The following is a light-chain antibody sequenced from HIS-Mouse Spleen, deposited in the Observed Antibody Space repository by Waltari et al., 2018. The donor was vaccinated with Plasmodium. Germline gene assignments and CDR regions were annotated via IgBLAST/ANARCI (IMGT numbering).Light chain of an antibody. CDR2: GAS. V-gene: IGKV3-15*01. Sequence: EIVMTQSPATLSVSPGEQATLSFRASQSVSSNFPWYQQKPGQAPRLLIYGASTRATGIPARFSGSGSGTEFTLTISSLQSEDFAVYYCQQYNNWSFTFGPGTKVDIK. CDR3: QQYNNWSFT. CDR1: QSVSSN. J-gene: IGKJ3*01.